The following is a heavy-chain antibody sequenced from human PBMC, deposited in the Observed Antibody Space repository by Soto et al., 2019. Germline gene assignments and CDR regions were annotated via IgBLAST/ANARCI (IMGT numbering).Heavy chain of an antibody. V-gene: IGHV3-33*01. CDR2: IWYDGSKK. Sequence: GGSLRLSCAASGFTFRSYGMHWVRQAPGKGLEWVAVIWYDGSKKYYADSVKGRFTISRDNSKNTLYLKMNSLRAEDTAVYYCARPYYASNGKAPFDPWGQGTLVTVSS. D-gene: IGHD3-22*01. CDR1: GFTFRSYG. CDR3: ARPYYASNGKAPFDP. J-gene: IGHJ5*02.